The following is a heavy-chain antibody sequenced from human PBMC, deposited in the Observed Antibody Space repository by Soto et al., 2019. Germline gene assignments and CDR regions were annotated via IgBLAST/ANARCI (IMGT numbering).Heavy chain of an antibody. CDR1: GFTFSSYE. V-gene: IGHV3-48*03. J-gene: IGHJ6*02. CDR3: ARVQSGGSWYYYYYYGMDV. Sequence: PGGSLRLSCAASGFTFSSYEMNWVRQAPGKGLEWVSYISSSGSTIYYADSVKGRFTISRDNAKNSLYLQMNSLRAEDTAVYYCARVQSGGSWYYYYYYGMDVWGQGTTVTVSS. D-gene: IGHD6-13*01. CDR2: ISSSGSTI.